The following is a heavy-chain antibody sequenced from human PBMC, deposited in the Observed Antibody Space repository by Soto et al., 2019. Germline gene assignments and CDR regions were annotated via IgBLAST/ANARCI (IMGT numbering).Heavy chain of an antibody. CDR3: ALIKDCSRTDCYRASFDP. CDR2: IFSNDDK. J-gene: IGHJ5*02. V-gene: IGHV2-26*01. D-gene: IGHD2-2*01. Sequence: SGPTLVNPTETLTLTCTVSGLSLSTGKLGVSWIRQPPGKALEWLAHIFSNDDKSYSTSLRSRVTISKDTSRSQVVLTMSNMDPLDSGTYYCALIKDCSRTDCYRASFDPWSQGTLVTVSS. CDR1: GLSLSTGKLG.